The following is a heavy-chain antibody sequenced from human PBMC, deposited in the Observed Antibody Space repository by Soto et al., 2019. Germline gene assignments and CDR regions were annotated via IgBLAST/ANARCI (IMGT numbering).Heavy chain of an antibody. V-gene: IGHV3-21*01. D-gene: IGHD5-12*01. CDR2: ISSSSSYI. J-gene: IGHJ6*02. CDR3: ARDRYSGYDFYYYYGMDV. CDR1: GFTFSSYS. Sequence: EVQLVESGGGLVKPGGSLRLSCAASGFTFSSYSMNWVRQAPGEGLEWVSSISSSSSYIYYADSVKGRFTISRDNAKNSLYLQMNSLRAEDTAVYYCARDRYSGYDFYYYYGMDVWGQGTTVTVSS.